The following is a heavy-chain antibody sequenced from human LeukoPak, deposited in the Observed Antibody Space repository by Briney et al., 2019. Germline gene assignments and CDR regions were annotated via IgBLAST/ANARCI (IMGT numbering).Heavy chain of an antibody. Sequence: GGSLRLSCAASGFSFSTYSMIWVRQAPGKGLEWVSSVSGTSEYIYYADSVRGRFTISRDNAKNTVYLQMNSLRAEDTAVYYCARGRTSIAVAGTGIYYYYGMDVWGQGTTVTASS. V-gene: IGHV3-21*04. D-gene: IGHD6-19*01. CDR3: ARGRTSIAVAGTGIYYYYGMDV. CDR1: GFSFSTYS. J-gene: IGHJ6*02. CDR2: VSGTSEYI.